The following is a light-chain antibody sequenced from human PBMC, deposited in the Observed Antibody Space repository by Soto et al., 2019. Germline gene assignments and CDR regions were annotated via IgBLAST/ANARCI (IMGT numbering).Light chain of an antibody. Sequence: DIQMTQSPSSLSASVGDRVTITCRASQTITTYLNWYQQKPGKAPKLLIYGASSLQSGVPSRFTGSGSGTDFILTISSLQPEDSATSHFQQSHSTPWTFGQGTKVEIK. CDR3: QQSHSTPWT. CDR1: QTITTY. J-gene: IGKJ1*01. V-gene: IGKV1-39*01. CDR2: GAS.